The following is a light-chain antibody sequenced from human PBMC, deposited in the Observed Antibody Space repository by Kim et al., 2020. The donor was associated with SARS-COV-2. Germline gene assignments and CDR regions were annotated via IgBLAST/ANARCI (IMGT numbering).Light chain of an antibody. CDR1: QNVRNY. V-gene: IGKV3-11*01. CDR3: QQRGGWPLT. CDR2: DAS. J-gene: IGKJ4*01. Sequence: EIVLTQSPATLSLSPGERATLSCRASQNVRNYIAWYHQTPGRAPRLLLYDASNRATGIPARFSGSGSGTDFTLTISGLEPEDFGVYYCQQRGGWPLTFGGGTKVEIK.